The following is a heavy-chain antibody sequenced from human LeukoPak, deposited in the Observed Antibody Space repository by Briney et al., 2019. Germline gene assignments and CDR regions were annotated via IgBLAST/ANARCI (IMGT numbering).Heavy chain of an antibody. Sequence: GGSLRLSCAASGFTFSSYEMNWVRQAPGEGLEWVSYISSSGNTIYYADSVKGRFIMSRDNAKNSLYLQMNSLRAEDTAVYYCAREEPARIDLFYCYGMDVWGQGTTVTVSS. CDR3: AREEPARIDLFYCYGMDV. D-gene: IGHD6-6*01. J-gene: IGHJ6*02. CDR1: GFTFSSYE. CDR2: ISSSGNTI. V-gene: IGHV3-48*03.